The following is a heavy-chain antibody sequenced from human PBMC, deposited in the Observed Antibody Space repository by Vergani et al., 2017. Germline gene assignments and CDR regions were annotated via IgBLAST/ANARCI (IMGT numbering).Heavy chain of an antibody. J-gene: IGHJ4*02. D-gene: IGHD3-10*01. CDR3: AREEAYYYGSGRGGFDY. CDR2: IYYSGST. CDR1: GGSISSYY. Sequence: QVQLQESGPGLVKPSETLSLTCTVSGGSISSYYWSWIRQPPGKGLEWIGYIYYSGSTYYNPSLKSRVTISVDTSKNQFSLKLSSVTAADTAVYYCAREEAYYYGSGRGGFDYWGQGTLVTVSS. V-gene: IGHV4-59*06.